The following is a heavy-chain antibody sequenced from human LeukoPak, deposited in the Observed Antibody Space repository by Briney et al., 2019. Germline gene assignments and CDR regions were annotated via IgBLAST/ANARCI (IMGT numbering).Heavy chain of an antibody. CDR1: GSSISSYY. V-gene: IGHV4-4*07. CDR2: IYTSGST. CDR3: ARGGWYSNYVEY. J-gene: IGHJ4*02. D-gene: IGHD4-11*01. Sequence: SETLSLTCTVSGSSISSYYWSWIRQPAGKGLEWIGRIYTSGSTNYNPSLKSRVTMSVDTSKNQLSLKLSSVTAADTAVYYCARGGWYSNYVEYWGQGTLVTVSS.